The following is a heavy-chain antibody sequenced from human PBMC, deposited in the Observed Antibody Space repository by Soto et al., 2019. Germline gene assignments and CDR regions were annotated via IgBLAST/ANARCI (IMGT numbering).Heavy chain of an antibody. J-gene: IGHJ4*02. D-gene: IGHD3-3*01. V-gene: IGHV1-46*03. Sequence: QVQLVQSGAEVKKPGASVKVSCKASGYTFTSYYMHWVRQAPGQGLEWMGIINPSGGSTSYAQKFQGRVTMTRDTSTSTVYRELSSLRSEDTAVYYCARPHTRVGVVIYYFDYWGQGTLVTVSS. CDR1: GYTFTSYY. CDR3: ARPHTRVGVVIYYFDY. CDR2: INPSGGST.